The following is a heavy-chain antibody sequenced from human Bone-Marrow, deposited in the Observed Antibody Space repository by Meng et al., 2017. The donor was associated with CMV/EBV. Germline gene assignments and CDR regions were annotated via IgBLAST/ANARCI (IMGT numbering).Heavy chain of an antibody. CDR1: GGTFSSYA. J-gene: IGHJ5*02. Sequence: SVKVSCKASGGTFSSYAISWVQQAPGQGLEWMGGIIPIFGTANYAQKFQGRVTITTDESTSTAYMELSSLRSEDTAVYYCARDRYCSSTSCLGPGFDPWGQGTLVTVSS. CDR2: IIPIFGTA. V-gene: IGHV1-69*05. CDR3: ARDRYCSSTSCLGPGFDP. D-gene: IGHD2-2*01.